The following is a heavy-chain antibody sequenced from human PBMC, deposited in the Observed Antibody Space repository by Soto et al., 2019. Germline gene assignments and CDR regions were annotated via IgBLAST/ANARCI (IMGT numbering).Heavy chain of an antibody. Sequence: QVQLQQWGAGLLKPSETLSLTCAVYGGSFSGYYWTWIRQPPGTGLEWIGEINHSGSTNYNPSLKRRVNISVGTSKNQFSLKLTSVTAADTAVYYCARDKITGLFDYWGQGTLVTVSS. CDR2: INHSGST. D-gene: IGHD2-8*02. CDR1: GGSFSGYY. CDR3: ARDKITGLFDY. J-gene: IGHJ4*02. V-gene: IGHV4-34*01.